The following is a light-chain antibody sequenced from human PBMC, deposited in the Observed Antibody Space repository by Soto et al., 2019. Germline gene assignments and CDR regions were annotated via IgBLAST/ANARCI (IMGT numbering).Light chain of an antibody. Sequence: QSVLTQPPSVSAAPGQKVTISCSGSSANIGKNYLSWYQQLPGTAPKLLMYENNKRPSGIPDRFSGSKSGTSATLGITGLQTGDEPDYYCGTWDSSLSAGVFGGGTKLTVL. CDR1: SANIGKNY. CDR3: GTWDSSLSAGV. J-gene: IGLJ3*02. CDR2: ENN. V-gene: IGLV1-51*01.